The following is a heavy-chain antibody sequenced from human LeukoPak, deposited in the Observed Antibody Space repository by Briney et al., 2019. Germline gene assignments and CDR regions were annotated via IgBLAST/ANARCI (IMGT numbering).Heavy chain of an antibody. CDR1: GFXFGDYS. CDR3: ARVRGMYYYDTTGYLDP. J-gene: IGHJ5*02. CDR2: ISSVGATI. Sequence: GGSLRLSCSASGFXFGDYSISWVRQAPGKGPEWVSYISSVGATIYYADSVKGRFTISRDNVKNSLYLHMSSLRDADTALYFCARVRGMYYYDTTGYLDPWGQGTPVTVSS. D-gene: IGHD3-22*01. V-gene: IGHV3-48*02.